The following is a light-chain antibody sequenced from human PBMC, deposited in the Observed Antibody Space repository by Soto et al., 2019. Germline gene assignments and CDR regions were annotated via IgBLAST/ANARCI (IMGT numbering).Light chain of an antibody. V-gene: IGLV2-14*01. CDR3: SSYISSSTLIV. CDR2: DVS. Sequence: QSVLTQPASVSGSPGQSITISCTGTSSDVGGYNYVSWYQQHPGKAPKLMIYDVSKRPSGVSNRFSGSKSGNTASLTISGLQAEDEADYYCSSYISSSTLIVFGTGTKVTVL. J-gene: IGLJ1*01. CDR1: SSDVGGYNY.